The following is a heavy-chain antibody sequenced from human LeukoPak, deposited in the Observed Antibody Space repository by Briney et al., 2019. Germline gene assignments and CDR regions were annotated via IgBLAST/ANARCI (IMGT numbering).Heavy chain of an antibody. Sequence: PSETLSLTCIVSGDSITSYYWTWIRQPPGKGLEWIGFVSYSGNTNFHPSLKSRVTISLDTSKNQFSLKLNAVTPADPSVCYFARDKTGGQYYFGYWGQGTLVTVSS. CDR1: GDSITSYY. J-gene: IGHJ4*02. V-gene: IGHV4-59*12. CDR3: ARDKTGGQYYFGY. D-gene: IGHD7-27*01. CDR2: VSYSGNT.